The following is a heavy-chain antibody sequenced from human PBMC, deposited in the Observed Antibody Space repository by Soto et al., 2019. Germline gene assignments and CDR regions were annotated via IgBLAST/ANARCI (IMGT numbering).Heavy chain of an antibody. Sequence: SLRLSCAASGFTFSDHYMSWIRQAPGKGLEWIGYSSNSGSFTRYADSVKGPFSISRDNAKNSLYLQINSLRGDDTAIYYCVRSGDNYNLLDYWGQGTPVTVSS. CDR1: GFTFSDHY. J-gene: IGHJ4*02. CDR2: SSNSGSFT. D-gene: IGHD1-1*01. V-gene: IGHV3-11*06. CDR3: VRSGDNYNLLDY.